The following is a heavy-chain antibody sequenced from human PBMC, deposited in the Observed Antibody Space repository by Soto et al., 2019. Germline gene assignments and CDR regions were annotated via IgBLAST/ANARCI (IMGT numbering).Heavy chain of an antibody. CDR2: LLRSGSTT. J-gene: IGHJ4*02. Sequence: GGSLRLSCAASGFTFTNYAMTWARQAPGKGLEWVSSLLRSGSTTYYADSVKGRFTISSDISANSLYLQMDSLRAEDTAVYYCAKDAVSGDGIWLLDSWGQGTVVTVSS. CDR3: AKDAVSGDGIWLLDS. D-gene: IGHD4-17*01. V-gene: IGHV3-23*01. CDR1: GFTFTNYA.